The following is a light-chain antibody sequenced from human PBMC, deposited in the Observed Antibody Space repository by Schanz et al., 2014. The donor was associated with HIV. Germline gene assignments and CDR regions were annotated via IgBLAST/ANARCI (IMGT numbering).Light chain of an antibody. CDR1: SSNIGKNT. CDR3: QSYDRSLSVVV. CDR2: SNN. Sequence: QSVLTQPPSASGTPGQRVTISCSGGSSNIGKNTVNWYQQFPGAAPKLLIYSNNQRPSGVPDRFSGSKSGTSASLAITGLQAEDEADYFCQSYDRSLSVVVFGGGTKLTVL. J-gene: IGLJ2*01. V-gene: IGLV1-44*01.